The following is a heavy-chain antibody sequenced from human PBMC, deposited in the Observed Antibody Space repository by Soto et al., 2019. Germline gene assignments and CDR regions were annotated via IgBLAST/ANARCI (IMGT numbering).Heavy chain of an antibody. CDR1: GGSFSGYY. CDR3: ARARALLLWFGEPYFDY. CDR2: INHSGST. D-gene: IGHD3-10*01. V-gene: IGHV4-34*01. Sequence: SETLSLTCAVYGGSFSGYYWSWIRQPPGKGLEWIGEINHSGSTNCNPSLKSRITISVDTSKNQFSLKLSSVTAADTAVYYCARARALLLWFGEPYFDYWGQGTLVTVSS. J-gene: IGHJ4*02.